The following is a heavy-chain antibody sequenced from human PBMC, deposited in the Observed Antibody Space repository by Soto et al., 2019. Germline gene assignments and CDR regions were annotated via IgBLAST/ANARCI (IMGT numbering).Heavy chain of an antibody. V-gene: IGHV1-3*04. Sequence: QVQLVQSGAEVKKPGASVKFSCKASGYTFTSFIMHWVRQAPGQRLEWMGRINTDNVDTKYSQKFQGRVTISRDTSASTAYMELSSLRSEDTAVYYCARDQDTYGSGVFDYWGQGTLVTVSS. D-gene: IGHD3-10*01. J-gene: IGHJ4*02. CDR1: GYTFTSFI. CDR3: ARDQDTYGSGVFDY. CDR2: INTDNVDT.